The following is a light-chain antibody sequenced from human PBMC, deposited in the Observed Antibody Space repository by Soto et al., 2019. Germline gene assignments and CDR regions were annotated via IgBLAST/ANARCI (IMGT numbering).Light chain of an antibody. V-gene: IGKV3-20*01. CDR2: GAS. Sequence: EIVLTQSPGALSLSPGERATLSCSASQSVSSSYLAWYQQKPGQAPRLLIYGASSRATGIPDRFSGSGSGTDFTLTISRLEPEDFAVYYCQQYASSPLTFGQGTKVDIK. CDR1: QSVSSSY. CDR3: QQYASSPLT. J-gene: IGKJ1*01.